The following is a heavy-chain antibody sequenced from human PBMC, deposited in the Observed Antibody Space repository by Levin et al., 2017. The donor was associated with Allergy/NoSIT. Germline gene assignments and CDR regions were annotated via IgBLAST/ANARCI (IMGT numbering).Heavy chain of an antibody. CDR2: IRSKANGGAT. CDR1: GFTFGDYD. V-gene: IGHV3-49*03. Sequence: GESLKISCTASGFTFGDYDMSWFRQAPGKGLEWVSLIRSKANGGATEHAPSVKGRFIMSRDDSKSIAYLQMNGLKSEDTAIYYCARGHRMCYSRFDIWGQGTKVTVSS. CDR3: ARGHRMCYSRFDI. D-gene: IGHD4-11*01. J-gene: IGHJ3*02.